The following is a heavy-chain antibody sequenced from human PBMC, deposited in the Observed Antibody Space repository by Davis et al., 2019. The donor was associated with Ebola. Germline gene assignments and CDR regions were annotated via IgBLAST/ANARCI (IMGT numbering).Heavy chain of an antibody. V-gene: IGHV5-10-1*01. CDR1: GYSFNNYW. J-gene: IGHJ5*02. CDR3: ARDIPSSYNWFDP. CDR2: IDPSDSYT. D-gene: IGHD2-15*01. Sequence: KVSCKGSGYSFNNYWISWVRQLPGKGLEWLGRIDPSDSYTNYSPSFQGHITISVDRSVSSVFLQWSSLRDSDTPIYYCARDIPSSYNWFDPWGQGTQVTVSS.